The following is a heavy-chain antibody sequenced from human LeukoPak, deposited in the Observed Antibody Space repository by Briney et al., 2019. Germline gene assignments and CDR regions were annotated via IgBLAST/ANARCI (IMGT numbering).Heavy chain of an antibody. J-gene: IGHJ3*02. Sequence: ASVKVSCKASGYTFTSYYMHWVRQAPGHGLEWMGIINPSGGSPTYAQKFQGRVTMTRDTSTTTAYMELSSLRSEDTAVYYCARGGYTYGYLSDAFDIWGQGTMVTVCS. V-gene: IGHV1-46*01. D-gene: IGHD5-18*01. CDR3: ARGGYTYGYLSDAFDI. CDR2: INPSGGSP. CDR1: GYTFTSYY.